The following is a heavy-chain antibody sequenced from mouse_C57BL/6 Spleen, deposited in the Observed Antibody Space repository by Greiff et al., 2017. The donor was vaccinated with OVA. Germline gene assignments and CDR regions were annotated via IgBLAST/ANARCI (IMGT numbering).Heavy chain of an antibody. CDR1: GYTFTSYD. D-gene: IGHD1-3*01. Sequence: VMLVESGPELVKPGASVKLSCKASGYTFTSYDINWVKQRPGQGLEWIGWIYPRDGSTKYNEKFKGKATLTVDTSSSTAYMELHSLTSEDSAVYFCARKSGGYFDVWGTGTTVTVSS. CDR2: IYPRDGST. CDR3: ARKSGGYFDV. J-gene: IGHJ1*03. V-gene: IGHV1-85*01.